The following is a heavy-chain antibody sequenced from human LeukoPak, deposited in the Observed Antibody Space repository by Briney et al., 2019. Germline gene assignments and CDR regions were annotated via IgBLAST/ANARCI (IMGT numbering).Heavy chain of an antibody. D-gene: IGHD6-19*01. CDR1: GFTFSDYY. CDR2: ISENGDTI. V-gene: IGHV3-11*04. Sequence: GGSLRLSCAASGFTFSDYYMNLVRQAPGKGLEWVAYISENGDTIHYADSVKGRFIVSRDNARNSLHLQMNSLRAEDAAVYYCARVGYSGWNLEYWGQGTLVTVSS. J-gene: IGHJ4*02. CDR3: ARVGYSGWNLEY.